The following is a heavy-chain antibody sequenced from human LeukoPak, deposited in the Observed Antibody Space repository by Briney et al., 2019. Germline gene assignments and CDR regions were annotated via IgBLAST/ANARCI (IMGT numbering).Heavy chain of an antibody. D-gene: IGHD5-18*01. V-gene: IGHV4-34*01. Sequence: PSETLSLTCAVSGGSFSGYYWTWIRQPPGKGLEWIGEINHSGSANYNPSLKSRVTISLDTSKNQFSLKLSSVTAADTAVYYCAREYSYVSFYYFDYWGQGTLVTVSS. CDR3: AREYSYVSFYYFDY. J-gene: IGHJ4*02. CDR1: GGSFSGYY. CDR2: INHSGSA.